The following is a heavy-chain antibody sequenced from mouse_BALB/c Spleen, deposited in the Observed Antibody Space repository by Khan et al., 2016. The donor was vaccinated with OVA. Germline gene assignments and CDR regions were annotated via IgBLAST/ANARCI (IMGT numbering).Heavy chain of an antibody. CDR3: ARICASDFDF. V-gene: IGHV1-20*02. Sequence: VQLKESGPELVKPGASVKISCKASGYSFTGYFMNWVMQSHGKSLEWIGRINPRIGENFYNQKFKGKATLTVDESSNTAHMKHRSLASEESAVYYCARICASDFDFWGQGTTLTVSS. CDR1: GYSFTGYF. J-gene: IGHJ2*01. D-gene: IGHD6-2*01. CDR2: INPRIGEN.